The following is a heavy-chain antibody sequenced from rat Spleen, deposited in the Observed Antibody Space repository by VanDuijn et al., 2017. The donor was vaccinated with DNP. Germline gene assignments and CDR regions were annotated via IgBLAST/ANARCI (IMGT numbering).Heavy chain of an antibody. J-gene: IGHJ3*01. D-gene: IGHD1-9*01. CDR1: GFTFSNYD. CDR2: ISTSGGNT. Sequence: EVQLVESGGGLVQPGRSLKLSCAASGFTFSNYDMVWVRQTPTKGLEWVASISTSGGNTYYRDSVKGRFTVSRDNAKSSLYLQMDSLRSEDTATYYCARRDTYYGFNWFAYWGQGTLVTVSS. CDR3: ARRDTYYGFNWFAY. V-gene: IGHV5-25*01.